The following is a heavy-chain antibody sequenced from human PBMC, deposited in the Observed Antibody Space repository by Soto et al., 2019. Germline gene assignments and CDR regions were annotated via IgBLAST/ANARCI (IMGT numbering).Heavy chain of an antibody. Sequence: GASVKVSCKASDYTFNTYNMYWVRQAPGQGLEWMGVINPSIGSTNYAQKFQGRVIMTRDTSTSTVYMELSTLRSDDTAVYYCARLYSGSRLDYWGQGTLVTVSS. D-gene: IGHD1-26*01. CDR3: ARLYSGSRLDY. CDR2: INPSIGST. J-gene: IGHJ4*02. V-gene: IGHV1-46*02. CDR1: DYTFNTYN.